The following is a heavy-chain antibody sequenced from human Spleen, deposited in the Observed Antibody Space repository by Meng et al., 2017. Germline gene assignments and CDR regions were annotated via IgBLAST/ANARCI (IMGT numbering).Heavy chain of an antibody. J-gene: IGHJ4*02. Sequence: GGSLRLSCAASGFTFSSYAMHWVRQAPGKGLEWVAVISYDGSNKYYADSVKGRFTISRDNSKNTLYLQMNSLRAEDTAVYYCARGKLGWLQLSHFDYWGQGTLVTVSS. D-gene: IGHD5-24*01. CDR2: ISYDGSNK. CDR1: GFTFSSYA. V-gene: IGHV3-30*01. CDR3: ARGKLGWLQLSHFDY.